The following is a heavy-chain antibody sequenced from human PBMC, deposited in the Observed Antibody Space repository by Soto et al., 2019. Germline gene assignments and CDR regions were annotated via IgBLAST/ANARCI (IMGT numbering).Heavy chain of an antibody. J-gene: IGHJ4*02. CDR3: ARAYYGSGSYYKRFDY. V-gene: IGHV4-34*01. Sequence: PSETLSLTCAVYGGSFSGYYWSWIRQPPGKGLEWIGEINHSGSTNYNPSLKSRVTISVDTSKNQFSLKLSSVTAADTAVYYCARAYYGSGSYYKRFDYWGQGTLVTVSS. CDR1: GGSFSGYY. D-gene: IGHD3-10*01. CDR2: INHSGST.